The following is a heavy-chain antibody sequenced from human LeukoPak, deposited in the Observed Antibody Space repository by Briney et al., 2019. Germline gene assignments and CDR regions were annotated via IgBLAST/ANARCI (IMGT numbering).Heavy chain of an antibody. CDR3: ASLLSLHFDY. CDR2: INHSGST. V-gene: IGHV4-39*07. J-gene: IGHJ4*02. Sequence: PSETLSLTCTVSGGPISGSSYYWGWIRQPPGKGLEWIGEINHSGSTNYNPSLKSRVTISVDTSKNQFSLKLSSVTAADTAVYYCASLLSLHFDYWGQGTLATVSS. CDR1: GGPISGSSYY. D-gene: IGHD2-15*01.